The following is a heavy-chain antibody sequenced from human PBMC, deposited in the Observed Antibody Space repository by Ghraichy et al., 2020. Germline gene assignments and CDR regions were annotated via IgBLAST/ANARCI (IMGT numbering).Heavy chain of an antibody. CDR3: ARDRGYSSSWYTNFDY. V-gene: IGHV3-30-3*01. CDR1: GFTFSSYA. D-gene: IGHD6-13*01. Sequence: LTCAASGFTFSSYAMHWVRQAPGKGLEWVAVISYDGSNKYYADSVKGRFTISRDNSKNTLYLQMNSLRAEDTAVYYCARDRGYSSSWYTNFDYWGQGTLVTVSS. CDR2: ISYDGSNK. J-gene: IGHJ4*02.